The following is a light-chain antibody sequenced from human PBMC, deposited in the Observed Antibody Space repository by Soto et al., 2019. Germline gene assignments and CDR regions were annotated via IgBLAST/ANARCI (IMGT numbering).Light chain of an antibody. V-gene: IGKV1-33*01. Sequence: EIQMTQSPSSLSASVGDRVTITCQASQDINTFLNWYQQKPGKAPQLLLYDAASWETGVPSRFSGSGSGTDFTFTISSLQPEDFATYFCQHYDNLPLTFGGGTKVEIK. CDR1: QDINTF. CDR3: QHYDNLPLT. J-gene: IGKJ4*01. CDR2: DAA.